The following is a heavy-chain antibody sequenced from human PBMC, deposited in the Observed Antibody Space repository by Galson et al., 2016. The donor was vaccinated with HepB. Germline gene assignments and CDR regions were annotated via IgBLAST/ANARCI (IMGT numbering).Heavy chain of an antibody. CDR3: AKGTNWGYVSEVDY. D-gene: IGHD7-27*01. CDR1: GFTFRNYA. J-gene: IGHJ4*02. Sequence: SLRLSCAASGFTFRNYAMSWVRQAPEKGLEWVSVICGSGGTTYHADPVKGRFTISRDNLKKMLYLQMNNVGAEDTAVYYCAKGTNWGYVSEVDYWGQGTLVTVSS. V-gene: IGHV3-23*01. CDR2: ICGSGGTT.